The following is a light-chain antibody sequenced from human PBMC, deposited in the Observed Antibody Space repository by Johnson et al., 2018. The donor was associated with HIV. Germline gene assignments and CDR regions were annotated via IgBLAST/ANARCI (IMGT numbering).Light chain of an antibody. CDR1: SSNIGNNY. CDR3: GTWDNSLIPVYV. CDR2: ENN. V-gene: IGLV1-51*02. J-gene: IGLJ1*01. Sequence: QSVLTQPPSVSAAPGQKVTISCSGSSSNIGNNYVSWYQQLPGTAPKLLIYENNKRPSGIPDRFSGSKSGTSATLGITGLQTGDEADYYCGTWDNSLIPVYVFGTPTKVSVL.